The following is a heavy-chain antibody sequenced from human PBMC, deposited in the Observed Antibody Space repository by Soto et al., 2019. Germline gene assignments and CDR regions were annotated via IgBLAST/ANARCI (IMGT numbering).Heavy chain of an antibody. D-gene: IGHD2-2*01. Sequence: GGSLRLSCAASGFTFSDYYMSWIRQAPGKGLEWVSYISSSGSTIYYADSVKGRFTISRDNAKNSLYLQMNSLRAEDTAVYYCARDYGLKRGLGDIVVVPAAIFDYWGQGTLVTVSS. CDR1: GFTFSDYY. CDR2: ISSSGSTI. CDR3: ARDYGLKRGLGDIVVVPAAIFDY. J-gene: IGHJ4*02. V-gene: IGHV3-11*01.